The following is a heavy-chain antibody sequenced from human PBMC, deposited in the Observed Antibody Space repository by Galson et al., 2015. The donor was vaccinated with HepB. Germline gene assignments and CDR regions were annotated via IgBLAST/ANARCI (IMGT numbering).Heavy chain of an antibody. J-gene: IGHJ5*02. V-gene: IGHV1-24*01. Sequence: SVKVSCKVSGYTLTELSMHWVRQAPGKGLEWMGGFDPEDGETIYAQKFQGRVTMTEDTSTDTAYMELSSLRSEDTAVYYCATDPEVAGFFPAWGQGTLVTVSS. D-gene: IGHD6-19*01. CDR1: GYTLTELS. CDR3: ATDPEVAGFFPA. CDR2: FDPEDGET.